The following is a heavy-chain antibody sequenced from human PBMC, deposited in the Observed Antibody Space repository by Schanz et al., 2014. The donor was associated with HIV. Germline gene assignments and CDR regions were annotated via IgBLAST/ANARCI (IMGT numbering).Heavy chain of an antibody. CDR3: ARDPEGGYYDSSGYYFDD. V-gene: IGHV3-11*01. CDR1: GFIFSNFH. CDR2: ISGSGSHS. Sequence: QMQLVESGGGLVKPGGSLRLSCAASGFIFSNFHMSWIRQTPGKGLEWVSYISGSGSHSYYADTVKGRFTISRDNAKNSLYLQMNSLRADDTAVYYCARDPEGGYYDSSGYYFDDWGQGTLVTVSS. D-gene: IGHD3-22*01. J-gene: IGHJ4*02.